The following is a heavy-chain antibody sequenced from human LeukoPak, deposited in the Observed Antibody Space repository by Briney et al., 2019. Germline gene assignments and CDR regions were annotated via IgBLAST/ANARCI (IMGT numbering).Heavy chain of an antibody. CDR1: GGSISSSYYY. J-gene: IGHJ6*02. D-gene: IGHD1-14*01. CDR2: LYYSGWST. CDR3: ARGLRNPYYYYGMDV. Sequence: PSETLSLTCTVSGGSISSSYYYWGWVRQPPGKGLEWIGSLYYSGWSTYYNPSLKSRVTISVDTSKNQFSLKLSSVTAADTAVYYCARGLRNPYYYYGMDVWGQGTTVTVSS. V-gene: IGHV4-39*01.